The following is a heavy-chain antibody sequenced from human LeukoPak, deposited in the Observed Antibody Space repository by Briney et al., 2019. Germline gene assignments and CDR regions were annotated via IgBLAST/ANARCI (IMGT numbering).Heavy chain of an antibody. CDR1: GYSNSGGYY. CDR2: IDHSGST. Sequence: PDTLSLTCAGSGYSNSGGYYWGWTGQPPGKGLEWIGSIDHSGSTYYNPSLKSRVTISVDTSKNQFSLKLSSVTAADTAVYYCARVDPFDPWGQGTLVTVSS. V-gene: IGHV4-38-2*01. CDR3: ARVDPFDP. J-gene: IGHJ5*02. D-gene: IGHD5-24*01.